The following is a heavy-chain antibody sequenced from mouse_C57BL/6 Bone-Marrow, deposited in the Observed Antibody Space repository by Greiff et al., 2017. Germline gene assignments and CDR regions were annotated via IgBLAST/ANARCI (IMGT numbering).Heavy chain of an antibody. Sequence: VKLQESGPGLVQPSQSLSITCTVSGFSLTSYGVHWVRQSPGKGLEWLGVIWSGGSTDYNAAFMSRLSITKDNSNSQVFFKMNSLQADDAAIYYYAKFSSYPYAMDYWGQGTTVTVSS. CDR2: IWSGGST. J-gene: IGHJ4*01. CDR1: GFSLTSYG. D-gene: IGHD1-1*01. CDR3: AKFSSYPYAMDY. V-gene: IGHV2-5*01.